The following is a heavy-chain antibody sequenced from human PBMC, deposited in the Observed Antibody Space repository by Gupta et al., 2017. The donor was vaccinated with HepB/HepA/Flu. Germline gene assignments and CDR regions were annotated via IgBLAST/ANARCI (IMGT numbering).Heavy chain of an antibody. V-gene: IGHV1-69*01. CDR3: ARMGKKSSNDIVVVPAPPRGDYYYYYMDV. Sequence: QVQLVQSGAEVKKPGSSVKVSCKASGGTFSSYAISWVRQAPGQGLEWMGGIIPIFGTANYAQKFQGRVTITADESTSTAYMELSSLRSEDTAVYYCARMGKKSSNDIVVVPAPPRGDYYYYYMDVWGKGTTVTVSS. CDR1: GGTFSSYA. J-gene: IGHJ6*03. CDR2: IIPIFGTA. D-gene: IGHD2-2*01.